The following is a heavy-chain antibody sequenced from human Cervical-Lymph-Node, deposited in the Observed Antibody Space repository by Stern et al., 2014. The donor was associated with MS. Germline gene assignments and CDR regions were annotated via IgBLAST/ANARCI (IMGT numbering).Heavy chain of an antibody. CDR2: IKPDGSEK. J-gene: IGHJ6*02. V-gene: IGHV3-7*01. CDR3: VRDCGVAKCGGVRGSSYFYGMDV. CDR1: GFRISSYW. D-gene: IGHD2-21*01. Sequence: EVQLVQSGGGLVPPWGSMRLSCEASGFRISSYWMTWVRQAPGQGLEWVANIKPDGSEKYYVEHVKGRFTISRDNAKKSLYLQMNSLRAEDTAVYYCVRDCGVAKCGGVRGSSYFYGMDVWGRGTTVTVSS.